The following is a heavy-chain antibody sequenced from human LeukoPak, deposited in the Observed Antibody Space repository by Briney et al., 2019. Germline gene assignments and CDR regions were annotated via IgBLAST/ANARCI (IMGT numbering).Heavy chain of an antibody. Sequence: ASVKVSCKTSGYTFTTYGISWVRQAPGQGLEWMGWISANNGDTKYAQKLQGRVTMTTDTSASTAYMELRSLRSDDTAMYYWARDLDYDNGAYNYNAFCSWGQGTIVS. D-gene: IGHD3-22*01. V-gene: IGHV1-18*01. J-gene: IGHJ3*01. CDR1: GYTFTTYG. CDR3: ARDLDYDNGAYNYNAFCS. CDR2: ISANNGDT.